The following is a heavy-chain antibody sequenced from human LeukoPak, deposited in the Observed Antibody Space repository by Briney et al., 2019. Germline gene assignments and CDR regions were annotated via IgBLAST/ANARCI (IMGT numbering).Heavy chain of an antibody. CDR3: ARAMVRGVIDY. D-gene: IGHD3-10*01. Sequence: GGSLRLSCAASGFTFSDYYMSWIRQAPGKGLGWVSYISSSGSTIYYADSVKGRFTISRDNAKNSLYLQMNSLRAEDTAVYYCARAMVRGVIDYWGQGTLVTVSS. CDR2: ISSSGSTI. V-gene: IGHV3-11*01. J-gene: IGHJ4*02. CDR1: GFTFSDYY.